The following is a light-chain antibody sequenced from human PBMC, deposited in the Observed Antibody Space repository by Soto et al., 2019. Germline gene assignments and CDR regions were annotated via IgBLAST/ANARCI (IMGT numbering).Light chain of an antibody. Sequence: QSALTQPASVSGSPGPSITISCTGTSSDIGGYNYVSWYQQHPGKVPKLMIFEVSNRPSGVSYRFSGSKSGNTASLTISGLQAEDEADYYCSSYTGSSTLYVVGTGTKVTVL. V-gene: IGLV2-14*01. CDR2: EVS. J-gene: IGLJ1*01. CDR1: SSDIGGYNY. CDR3: SSYTGSSTLYV.